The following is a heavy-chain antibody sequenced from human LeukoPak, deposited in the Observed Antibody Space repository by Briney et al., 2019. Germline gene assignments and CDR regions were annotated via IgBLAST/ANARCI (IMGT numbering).Heavy chain of an antibody. Sequence: ASVRVSCKASGYTFTGYYMHWVRQAPGQGLEWMGRINPNSGGTNYAQKFQGRVTMTRDTSISTAYMELSRLRSDDTAVYYCARLSIVVVVAATSEDYWGQGTLVTVSS. J-gene: IGHJ4*02. CDR1: GYTFTGYY. CDR2: INPNSGGT. D-gene: IGHD2-15*01. V-gene: IGHV1-2*06. CDR3: ARLSIVVVVAATSEDY.